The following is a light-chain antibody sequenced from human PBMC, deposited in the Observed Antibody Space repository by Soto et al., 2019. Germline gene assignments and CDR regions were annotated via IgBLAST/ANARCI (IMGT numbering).Light chain of an antibody. CDR2: DAS. J-gene: IGKJ4*01. CDR3: QHRGT. V-gene: IGKV3-11*01. CDR1: QSVSSY. Sequence: EIVLTQSPATLSLSPGERATLSCRASQSVSSYLAWYQQKPGQASRLLIYDASNRATGIPARFSGSGSGPDFTLTISSLEPEDFAVYYCQHRGTFGGGTKVEIK.